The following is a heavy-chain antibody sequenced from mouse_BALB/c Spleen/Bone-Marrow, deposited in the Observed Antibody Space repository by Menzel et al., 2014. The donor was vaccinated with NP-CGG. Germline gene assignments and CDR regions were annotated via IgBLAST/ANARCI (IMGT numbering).Heavy chain of an antibody. D-gene: IGHD2-1*01. CDR2: ISSGSSNI. Sequence: EVNVLESGGGLVQPGGSRKLSCAASGFTFSSFGMHWVRQAPEKGLEWVAYISSGSSNIYYADTVKGRFIISRDNPKNTPFLQMTSLRSEDTAMYYCARLGGNYRSYALDYWGQGTSVTVSS. J-gene: IGHJ4*01. CDR1: GFTFSSFG. CDR3: ARLGGNYRSYALDY. V-gene: IGHV5-17*02.